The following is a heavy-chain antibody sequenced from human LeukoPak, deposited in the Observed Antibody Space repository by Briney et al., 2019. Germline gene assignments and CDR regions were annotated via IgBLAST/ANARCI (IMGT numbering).Heavy chain of an antibody. CDR3: TRAASSGPLFTYHMDV. Sequence: SETLSLTCSVSGGAISSSDDYWGFVRQTPGKGLEWMGSIYYTGSSHYNPSLRSRATISVDTSKNQFSLKLSSVTAADTAVYYCTRAASSGPLFTYHMDVWGKGTTVTVSS. J-gene: IGHJ6*03. CDR2: IYYTGSS. CDR1: GGAISSSDDY. D-gene: IGHD3-22*01. V-gene: IGHV4-39*07.